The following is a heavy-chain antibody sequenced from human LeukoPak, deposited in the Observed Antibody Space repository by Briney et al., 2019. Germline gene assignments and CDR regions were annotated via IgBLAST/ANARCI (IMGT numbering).Heavy chain of an antibody. J-gene: IGHJ6*03. CDR3: ARDYGGNSVYYYYMDI. CDR2: ISSSSSYI. D-gene: IGHD4-23*01. Sequence: GGSLRLSCAASGFTFSSYSMNWVRQAPGKGLEWVSSISSSSSYIYYADSVKGRFTISRDNAKNSPYLQMNSLRAEDTAVYYCARDYGGNSVYYYYMDIWGKGTTVTVSS. V-gene: IGHV3-21*01. CDR1: GFTFSSYS.